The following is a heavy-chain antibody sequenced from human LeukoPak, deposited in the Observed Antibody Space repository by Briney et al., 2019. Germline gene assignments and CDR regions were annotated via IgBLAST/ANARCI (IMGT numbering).Heavy chain of an antibody. D-gene: IGHD1-26*01. CDR1: GSTFTSSA. V-gene: IGHV1-46*01. CDR2: INPSGGST. J-gene: IGHJ4*02. CDR3: ARDLNGNVVGATTFDY. Sequence: ASVKVSCKTSGSTFTSSAMQWVRQARGQGLEWMGIINPSGGSTSYAQKFQGRVTMTRDTSTSTVYMELSSLRSEDTAVYYCARDLNGNVVGATTFDYWGQGTLVTVSS.